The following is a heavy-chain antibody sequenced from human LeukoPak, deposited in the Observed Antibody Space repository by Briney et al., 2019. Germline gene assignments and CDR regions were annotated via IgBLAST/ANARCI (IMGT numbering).Heavy chain of an antibody. Sequence: QAGGSLRLSCAASGFTFSSYAMSWVRQAPGKGLEWVSGITGSGGTTHHADSVKGRFTISRENSKNTLFLQMNSLRVEDTALYYCARAYGSSGYYQLPIDYWGQGTLVTVSS. CDR2: ITGSGGTT. CDR1: GFTFSSYA. V-gene: IGHV3-23*01. J-gene: IGHJ4*02. D-gene: IGHD3-22*01. CDR3: ARAYGSSGYYQLPIDY.